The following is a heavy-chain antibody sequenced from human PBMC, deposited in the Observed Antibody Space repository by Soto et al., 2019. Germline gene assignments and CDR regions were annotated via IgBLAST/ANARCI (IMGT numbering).Heavy chain of an antibody. CDR1: GGSISSGGYY. V-gene: IGHV4-31*03. J-gene: IGHJ4*02. CDR3: ARVGRYYDSGVWGGYFEY. D-gene: IGHD3-22*01. CDR2: LYYSGVT. Sequence: QVQLQESGPGLVKPSQTLSLTCTVSGGSISSGGYYWSWIRQDPGKGMEWIGYLYYSGVTYYNPSLKSRGTISGDTSKNQFSLKLNSVTAADTAVYYCARVGRYYDSGVWGGYFEYWGQGTLVTVTS.